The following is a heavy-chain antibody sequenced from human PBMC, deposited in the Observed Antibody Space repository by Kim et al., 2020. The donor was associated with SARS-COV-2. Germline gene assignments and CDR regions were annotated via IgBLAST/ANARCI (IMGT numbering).Heavy chain of an antibody. J-gene: IGHJ4*02. Sequence: SETLSLTCTVSGGSISSSSYYWGWIRQPPGKGLEWIGSIYYSGSTYYNPSLNSRVTISVDTSKNQFSLKLSSVTAADTAVYYCARQTYYYDSSGYYLLDYWGQGTLVTVSS. CDR1: GGSISSSSYY. CDR3: ARQTYYYDSSGYYLLDY. D-gene: IGHD3-22*01. CDR2: IYYSGST. V-gene: IGHV4-39*01.